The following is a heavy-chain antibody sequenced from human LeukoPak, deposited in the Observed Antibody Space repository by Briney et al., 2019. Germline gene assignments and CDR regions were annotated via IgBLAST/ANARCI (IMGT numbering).Heavy chain of an antibody. CDR1: GGSISSYY. V-gene: IGHV4-59*01. D-gene: IGHD4-11*01. CDR3: ARVIGSTVTTYYYYMDV. CDR2: IYYSGST. J-gene: IGHJ6*03. Sequence: SETLSLTCTVSGGSISSYYWSWIRQPPGKGLEWIGYIYYSGSTNYNPSLKSRVTISVDTSKNQFSLKLSSATAADTAVYYCARVIGSTVTTYYYYMDVWGKGTTVTVSS.